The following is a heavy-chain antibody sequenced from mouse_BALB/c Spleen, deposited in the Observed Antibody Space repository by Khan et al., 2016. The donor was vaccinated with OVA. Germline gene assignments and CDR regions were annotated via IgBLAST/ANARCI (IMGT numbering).Heavy chain of an antibody. CDR1: GFTLISYG. CDR2: IWAGGST. D-gene: IGHD2-1*01. V-gene: IGHV2-9*02. Sequence: VQLVESGPGLVAPSQSLSINCTVSGFTLISYGVHWVRQSPGKGLEWLGIIWAGGSTNYNSALMARLSLSKDNSKSQVFLKMNSLQTDDTAMFYCARDDGNYVDAMDYWGQGTAVTVSS. J-gene: IGHJ4*01. CDR3: ARDDGNYVDAMDY.